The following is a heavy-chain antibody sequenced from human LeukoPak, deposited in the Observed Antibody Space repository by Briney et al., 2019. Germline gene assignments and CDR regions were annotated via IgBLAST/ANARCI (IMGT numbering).Heavy chain of an antibody. CDR1: GFTFSSYG. CDR2: ISYDGSNK. CDR3: ARGRIVVVPAATHFDY. D-gene: IGHD2-2*01. Sequence: GGSQRLSCAASGFTFSSYGMHWVRQAPGKGLEWVAVISYDGSNKYYADSVKGRFTISGGNAKNSLYLQMNSLRAEDTAVYYCARGRIVVVPAATHFDYWGQGTLVSVSS. V-gene: IGHV3-30*03. J-gene: IGHJ4*02.